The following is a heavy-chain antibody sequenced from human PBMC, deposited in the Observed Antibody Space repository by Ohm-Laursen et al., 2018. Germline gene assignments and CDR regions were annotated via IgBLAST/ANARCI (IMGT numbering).Heavy chain of an antibody. CDR3: ARMDITATENWFDP. V-gene: IGHV4-38-2*01. CDR1: GYSISSGYY. CDR2: MYHTGNA. Sequence: SETLSLTCAVSGYSISSGYYWGWIRQPPGEGLEWIGSMYHTGNAYYTPSLKSRVTVSVDTTKNQFSLKLTSVTAADTAVYYWARMDITATENWFDPWGQGTLVTVSS. J-gene: IGHJ5*02. D-gene: IGHD2-2*03.